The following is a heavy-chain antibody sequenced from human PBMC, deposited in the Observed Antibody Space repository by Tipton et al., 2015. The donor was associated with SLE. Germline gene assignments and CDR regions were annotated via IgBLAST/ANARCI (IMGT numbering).Heavy chain of an antibody. CDR1: GDSISDYH. V-gene: IGHV4-59*13. Sequence: TLSLTCTVSGDSISDYHWSWIRQPPGKGLEWIGYIYYSGSTRYNSSLKSRVTMSLDTSKNQFSLKVTSVTAADTAVYYCARGMKQLPVDYWGQGTLVTVSS. CDR3: ARGMKQLPVDY. D-gene: IGHD6-6*01. CDR2: IYYSGST. J-gene: IGHJ4*02.